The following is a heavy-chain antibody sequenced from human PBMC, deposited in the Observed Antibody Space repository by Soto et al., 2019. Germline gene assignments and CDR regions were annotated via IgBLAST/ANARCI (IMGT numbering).Heavy chain of an antibody. Sequence: SEPLSLTCTVSGASISSSSYYWGWIRQPPGKGLEWIGSIYYSGSTYYNPSLKSRVTISVDTSKNQFSLKLSSVTAADTAVYYCARHYYESSGYYYDSPFDDWGQGTLVSVSS. CDR3: ARHYYESSGYYYDSPFDD. CDR2: IYYSGST. J-gene: IGHJ4*02. D-gene: IGHD3-22*01. V-gene: IGHV4-39*01. CDR1: GASISSSSYY.